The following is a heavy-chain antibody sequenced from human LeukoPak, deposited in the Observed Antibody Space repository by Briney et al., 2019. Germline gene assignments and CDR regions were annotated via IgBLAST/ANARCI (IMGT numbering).Heavy chain of an antibody. D-gene: IGHD3-10*01. CDR3: ARDSGNFYFDY. CDR2: ISTSSSYI. J-gene: IGHJ4*02. CDR1: GFTFSTYT. V-gene: IGHV3-21*01. Sequence: PGGSLRLSCAASGFTFSTYTMNWVRQAPGKGLEWVSSISTSSSYIYYADSVRGRFTISRDNSKNTLYLQMNSLRAEDTAVYYCARDSGNFYFDYWGQGTLVTVSS.